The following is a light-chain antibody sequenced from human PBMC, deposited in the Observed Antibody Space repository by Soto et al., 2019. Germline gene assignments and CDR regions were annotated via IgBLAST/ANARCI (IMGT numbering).Light chain of an antibody. CDR1: QAISSN. Sequence: IVMTQSPATLSMSPGERATLSCRASQAISSNLAWYQQKPGQAPRLLIYGASTRATGIPARFSGSGSGTEFTLTNSSLFSEDFAVYYCQQYNSWPTFGQGTKVEIK. CDR3: QQYNSWPT. V-gene: IGKV3-15*01. J-gene: IGKJ1*01. CDR2: GAS.